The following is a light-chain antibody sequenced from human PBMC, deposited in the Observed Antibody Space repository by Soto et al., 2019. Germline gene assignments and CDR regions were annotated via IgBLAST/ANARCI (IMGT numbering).Light chain of an antibody. Sequence: ETVMTQSPATLSVSPGERATLSCGASQSVSTNLAWYQQKPGQVPRLLIYGASTRASDIPARFSGSGSGTAFTLTIGSLHSAVFAVYYCQQYNEWPLTFGGGTKVEIE. V-gene: IGKV3-15*01. J-gene: IGKJ4*01. CDR3: QQYNEWPLT. CDR1: QSVSTN. CDR2: GAS.